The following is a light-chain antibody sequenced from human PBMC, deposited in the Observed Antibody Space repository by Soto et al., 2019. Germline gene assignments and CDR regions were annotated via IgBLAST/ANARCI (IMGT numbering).Light chain of an antibody. V-gene: IGKV3-20*01. J-gene: IGKJ1*01. CDR2: GAS. CDR1: QSVTSDY. CDR3: QQYGRP. Sequence: IVLTQSPGTLSLSPGERATLSCRASQSVTSDYLAWYQQKPGQAPRLLIHGASSRATGIPDRFSGSGSGTDFTLTISRLEPEDFAVYYCQQYGRPFGQGTKVDI.